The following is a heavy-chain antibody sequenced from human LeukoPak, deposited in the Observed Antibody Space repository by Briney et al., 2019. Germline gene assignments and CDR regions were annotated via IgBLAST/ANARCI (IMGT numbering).Heavy chain of an antibody. CDR1: EFTFNNYA. D-gene: IGHD3-22*01. V-gene: IGHV3-23*01. CDR3: AKYSHDSSGSYDY. CDR2: ISNSGINT. Sequence: GGSLRLSCAASEFTFNNYAMSWVRQAPGKGLEWVSAISNSGINTYYAGSVKGRFAISRDNSNNTLYLQMDSLRAEDTAVYYCAKYSHDSSGSYDYWGQGTLVTVSS. J-gene: IGHJ4*02.